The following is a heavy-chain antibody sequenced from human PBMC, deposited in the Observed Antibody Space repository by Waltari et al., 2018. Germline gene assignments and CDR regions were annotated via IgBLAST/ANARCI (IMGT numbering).Heavy chain of an antibody. J-gene: IGHJ5*02. CDR1: GGIFGSYA. CDR2: IIPIFGTAP. Sequence: QVHLVQSGAEVRTPGSSVKVSCKASGGIFGSYAIPWVRPAPGEGLEWMGGIIPIFGTAPNYAQKFQGRLTITADESTATFYMDLSSLRSDDTAVYYCARRQLGGAFDPWGQGTLVSVSS. V-gene: IGHV1-69*12. D-gene: IGHD3-16*01. CDR3: ARRQLGGAFDP.